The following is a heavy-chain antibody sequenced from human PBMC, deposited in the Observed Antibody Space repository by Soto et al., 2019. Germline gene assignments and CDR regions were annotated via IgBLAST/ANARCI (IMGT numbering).Heavy chain of an antibody. Sequence: GGSLRFSCAASGFSFSTYWMSWVRQSPGKWLEGVANIRQDGGEKYYVDSVRGRFTVSRDKANNSLYLQTNSLRAEDTAVYYCATTAGGFFDIWGEGTSVPVSS. CDR2: IRQDGGEK. CDR1: GFSFSTYW. D-gene: IGHD1-1*01. V-gene: IGHV3-7*05. CDR3: ATTAGGFFDI. J-gene: IGHJ4*02.